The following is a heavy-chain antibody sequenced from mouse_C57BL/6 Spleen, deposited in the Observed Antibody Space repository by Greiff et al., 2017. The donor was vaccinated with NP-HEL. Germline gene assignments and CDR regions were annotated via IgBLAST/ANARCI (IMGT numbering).Heavy chain of an antibody. CDR2: ISSGSSTI. V-gene: IGHV5-17*01. CDR1: GFTFSDYG. Sequence: EVKLVESGGGLVKPGGSLKLSCAASGFTFSDYGMHWVRQAPEKGLEWVAYISSGSSTIYYADTVKGRFTISRDNAKNTLFLQMTSLRSEDTAMYYCARRDYDVGYWYFDVWGTGTTVTVSS. CDR3: ARRDYDVGYWYFDV. D-gene: IGHD2-4*01. J-gene: IGHJ1*03.